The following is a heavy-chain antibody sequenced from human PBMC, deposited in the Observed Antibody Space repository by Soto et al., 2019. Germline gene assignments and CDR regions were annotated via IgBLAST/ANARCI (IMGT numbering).Heavy chain of an antibody. V-gene: IGHV3-23*01. CDR2: IGGSGGST. J-gene: IGHJ2*01. CDR1: GFTFSSYA. D-gene: IGHD1-1*01. Sequence: EVQLLESGGGLVQPGGSLRLSCAASGFTFSSYAMSWVRQAPGKGLEWVSSIGGSGGSTDYADSVKGRFTISRDNSRYTLYLQVNSLRAEDTAVYYCARAGNNFDLWGRGTLVTVPS. CDR3: ARAGNNFDL.